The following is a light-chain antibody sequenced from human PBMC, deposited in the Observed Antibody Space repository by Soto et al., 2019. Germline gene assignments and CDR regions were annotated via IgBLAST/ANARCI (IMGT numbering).Light chain of an antibody. V-gene: IGKV3-15*01. CDR1: ESVSTN. Sequence: IGLTQCPATLYLSAGDILILSFRASESVSTNLAWYQQKAGQAPRLLIYGASTRATGIPARFSGSGSRTEFTLTISGMQSEDFAVYYCQQYSIWRTFGQGTKVDIK. CDR2: GAS. J-gene: IGKJ1*01. CDR3: QQYSIWRT.